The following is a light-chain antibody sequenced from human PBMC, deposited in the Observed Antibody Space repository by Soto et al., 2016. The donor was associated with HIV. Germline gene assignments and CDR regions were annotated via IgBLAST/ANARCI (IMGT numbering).Light chain of an antibody. CDR2: DAS. V-gene: IGKV1-39*01. CDR3: QQSSRTPRT. Sequence: DIQMTQSPSSLSLSIGDRVSITCWASQSISTYLHWYQQKPGRAPKLLIYDASSLQSGVPSRFSGRGSGTDFTLTISDLQHEDLATYYCQQSSRTPRTFGQGTKVEI. J-gene: IGKJ1*01. CDR1: QSISTY.